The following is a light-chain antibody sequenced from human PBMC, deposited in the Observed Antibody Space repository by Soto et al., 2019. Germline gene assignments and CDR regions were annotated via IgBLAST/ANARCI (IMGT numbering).Light chain of an antibody. CDR3: QQYGSSLTWT. CDR2: GAS. V-gene: IGKV3-20*01. CDR1: QSVSSSY. J-gene: IGKJ1*01. Sequence: EIVLTLSPGTLSLSPGERATLSCRASQSVSSSYLAWYQQKPGQAPRLLIYGASSRATGIPDRFSGSGSGTDFTLTISRLEPEDFAVYYCQQYGSSLTWTFGQGTKV.